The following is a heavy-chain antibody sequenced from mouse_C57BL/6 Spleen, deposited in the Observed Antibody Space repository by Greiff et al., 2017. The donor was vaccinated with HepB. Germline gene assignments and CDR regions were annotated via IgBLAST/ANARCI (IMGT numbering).Heavy chain of an antibody. Sequence: QVQLQQPGAELVMPGASVKLSCKASGYTFTSYWMHWVKQRPGQGLEWIGEIDPSESYTNYNQKFKGKSTLTVDKSSSTAYMQLSSLTSEDSAVYYCARYDYWGQGTTLTVSS. CDR1: GYTFTSYW. CDR3: ARYDY. J-gene: IGHJ2*01. V-gene: IGHV1-69*01. CDR2: IDPSESYT.